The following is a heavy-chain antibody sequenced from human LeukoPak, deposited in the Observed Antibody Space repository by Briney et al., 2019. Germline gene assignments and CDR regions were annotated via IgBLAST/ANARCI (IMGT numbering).Heavy chain of an antibody. CDR1: GFTFSSYA. V-gene: IGHV3-13*01. CDR3: ARVAAAGKGFDH. D-gene: IGHD6-13*01. J-gene: IGHJ4*02. CDR2: IGTAGDT. Sequence: PGGSLRLSCAASGFTFSSYAMHWVRQGTGKGLEWVSAIGTAGDTYYGGSVKGRFTISRENAKNSLYLQMNSLRAGDTAVYYCARVAAAGKGFDHWGQGTLVTVSS.